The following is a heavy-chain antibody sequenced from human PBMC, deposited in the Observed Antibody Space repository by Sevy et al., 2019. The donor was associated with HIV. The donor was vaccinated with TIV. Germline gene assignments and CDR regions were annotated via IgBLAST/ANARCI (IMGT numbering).Heavy chain of an antibody. V-gene: IGHV3-30-3*01. CDR3: AREADKDQYSSGSYFDY. CDR2: PSYDGSNK. J-gene: IGHJ4*02. CDR1: GFTFSSYA. D-gene: IGHD6-19*01. Sequence: GGSLRLSCAASGFTFSSYAMHWVRRAPGKGLEWVAAPSYDGSNKYYADSVKGRFTISRDNSKNTLYLQMNILRAEDTAVYYCAREADKDQYSSGSYFDYWGQGTPVTVSS.